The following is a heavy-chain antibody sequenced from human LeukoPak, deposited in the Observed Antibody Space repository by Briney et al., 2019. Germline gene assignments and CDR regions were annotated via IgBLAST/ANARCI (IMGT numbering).Heavy chain of an antibody. D-gene: IGHD6-25*01. CDR3: ARVGSDPFDY. J-gene: IGHJ4*02. CDR1: GFTFSSYA. CDR2: IKQDGSEK. Sequence: GRSLRLSCAASGFTFSSYAMHWVRQAPGKGLEWVANIKQDGSEKYYVDSVKGRFTISRDNAKNSLYLQMNSLRAEDTAVYYCARVGSDPFDYWGQGTLVTVSS. V-gene: IGHV3-7*01.